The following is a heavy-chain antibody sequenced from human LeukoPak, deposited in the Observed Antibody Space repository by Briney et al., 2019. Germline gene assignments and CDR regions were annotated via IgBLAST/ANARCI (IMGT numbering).Heavy chain of an antibody. Sequence: GGSLRLSCAASGFSFSSFPMHWVRQVPGKGLEYVSAISITGETSYYANSVKDRFTISRDNSKNTLYLQMGSLRTEDMAVYYCARVMSGSGSKYFDYWGQGTLVTVSS. D-gene: IGHD3-10*01. CDR3: ARVMSGSGSKYFDY. J-gene: IGHJ4*02. CDR1: GFSFSSFP. CDR2: ISITGETS. V-gene: IGHV3-64*01.